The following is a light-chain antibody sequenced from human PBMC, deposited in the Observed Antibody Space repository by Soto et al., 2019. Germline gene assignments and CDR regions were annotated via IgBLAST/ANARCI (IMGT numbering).Light chain of an antibody. V-gene: IGKV1-5*03. J-gene: IGKJ1*01. Sequence: DLQMTQSPSTLSASVGDRVTITCRASQSISSWLAWYQQKPGKAPKLLIYKASSLEIGVPSRFSGSGSGTEFTLTISSLQPDDFATYYCQKYNSYSRTFGQGTKVEIK. CDR2: KAS. CDR1: QSISSW. CDR3: QKYNSYSRT.